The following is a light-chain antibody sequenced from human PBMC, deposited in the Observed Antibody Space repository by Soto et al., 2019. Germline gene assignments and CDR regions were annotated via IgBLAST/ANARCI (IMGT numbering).Light chain of an antibody. CDR1: QNIRSR. CDR3: QHYVERSPIT. J-gene: IGKJ5*01. CDR2: DAS. Sequence: DFQMTQSPSTLSASVGDRVTITCRASQNIRSRLAWFQQKPGKAPKLLIYDASSLESGVPQRFSGSGSGTEFTLTISSLQTDDFALYYCQHYVERSPITFGQGTRLEIK. V-gene: IGKV1-5*01.